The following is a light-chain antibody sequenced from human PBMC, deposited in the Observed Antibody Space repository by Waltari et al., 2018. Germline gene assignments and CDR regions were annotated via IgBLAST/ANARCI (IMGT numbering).Light chain of an antibody. CDR2: DIT. J-gene: IGLJ1*01. CDR3: SSYTTSSTFV. Sequence: QSALTQPASVSGSPGQSITISCTGTSSDIGGYNYVPWYQHHPGKAPKLMSYDITKRPSGVSNRFSGSKSGNTASLTISGLQAEDEADYYCSSYTTSSTFVFGTGTKVTVL. V-gene: IGLV2-14*03. CDR1: SSDIGGYNY.